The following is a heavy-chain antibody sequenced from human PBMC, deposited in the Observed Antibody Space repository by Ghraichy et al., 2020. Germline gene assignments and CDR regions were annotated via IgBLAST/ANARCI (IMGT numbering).Heavy chain of an antibody. Sequence: ASVKVSCKASGYTFTSYDINWVRQATGQGLEWMGWMNPNSGNTGYAQKFQGRVTMTRNTSISTAYIELSSLRSEDTAVYYCARILGYCSSTSCSYYGMDVSGQGSTVTVSS. CDR1: GYTFTSYD. CDR2: MNPNSGNT. CDR3: ARILGYCSSTSCSYYGMDV. J-gene: IGHJ6*02. D-gene: IGHD2-2*01. V-gene: IGHV1-8*01.